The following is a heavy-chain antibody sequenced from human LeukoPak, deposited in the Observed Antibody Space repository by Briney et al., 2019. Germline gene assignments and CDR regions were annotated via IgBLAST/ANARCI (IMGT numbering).Heavy chain of an antibody. Sequence: GGSLRLSCAASGFTFSNYAINWVRQAPGEGMEWVSGISGRGGDTYYADSVKGRFTISRDNSKNTLYLQMNSLRAEDTALYYCAKVRYGDYTAFDIWGQGTMVTVSS. J-gene: IGHJ3*02. D-gene: IGHD4-17*01. CDR1: GFTFSNYA. V-gene: IGHV3-23*01. CDR2: ISGRGGDT. CDR3: AKVRYGDYTAFDI.